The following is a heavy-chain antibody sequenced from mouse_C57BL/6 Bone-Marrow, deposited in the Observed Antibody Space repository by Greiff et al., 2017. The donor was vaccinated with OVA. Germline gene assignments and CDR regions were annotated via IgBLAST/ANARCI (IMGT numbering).Heavy chain of an antibody. V-gene: IGHV2-3*01. D-gene: IGHD2-1*01. J-gene: IGHJ4*01. CDR2: IWGDGST. CDR1: GFSLTSYG. Sequence: VQRVESGPGLVAPSQSLSITCTVPGFSLTSYGVSWVRQPPGKGLEWLGVIWGDGSTNNHSALIARLSISKDNSKIHVFLKLNSLQTYDTATYYCAKRGLQSDMDYWGQGTSVTVSS. CDR3: AKRGLQSDMDY.